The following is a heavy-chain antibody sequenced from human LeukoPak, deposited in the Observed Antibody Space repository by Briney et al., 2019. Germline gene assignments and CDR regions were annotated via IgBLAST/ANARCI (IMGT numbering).Heavy chain of an antibody. CDR3: ARFVWGSYRYGHY. J-gene: IGHJ4*02. Sequence: SETLSLTCTVSGDSISSGSYYWGWIRQPPGKGLEWIGSIYYSGSTYYNPSLRDRVTISVDTSNNQFSLELSSVTAADTAVYYCARFVWGSYRYGHYWGQGTPVTVSS. V-gene: IGHV4-39*01. CDR2: IYYSGST. D-gene: IGHD3-16*02. CDR1: GDSISSGSYY.